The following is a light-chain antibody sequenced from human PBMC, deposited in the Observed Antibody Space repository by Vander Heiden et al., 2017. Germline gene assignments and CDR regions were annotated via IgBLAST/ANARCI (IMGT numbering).Light chain of an antibody. CDR2: DVS. CDR3: SSYTSSSFVV. Sequence: GQPITISCPGTSSDVGGYNYVSWYQQHPGKAPKLMIYDVSNRPSGVSNRFSGSKSGNTASLTISGLQAEDEADYYCSSYTSSSFVVFGGGTKLTVL. V-gene: IGLV2-14*04. CDR1: SSDVGGYNY. J-gene: IGLJ2*01.